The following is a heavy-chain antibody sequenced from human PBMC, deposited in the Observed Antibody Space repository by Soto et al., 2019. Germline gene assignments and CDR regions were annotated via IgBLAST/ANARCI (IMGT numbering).Heavy chain of an antibody. J-gene: IGHJ5*02. Sequence: EASVKVSCRASVYTFTSYYMHWVRQAPGQGLEWMGIINPSGGSTSYAQKFQGRVTMTRDTSTSTVYMELSSLRSEDTAVYYCARKGIGNCTNGVCYSPGPFDPWGQGTLVTVSS. CDR1: VYTFTSYY. V-gene: IGHV1-46*01. CDR3: ARKGIGNCTNGVCYSPGPFDP. CDR2: INPSGGST. D-gene: IGHD2-8*01.